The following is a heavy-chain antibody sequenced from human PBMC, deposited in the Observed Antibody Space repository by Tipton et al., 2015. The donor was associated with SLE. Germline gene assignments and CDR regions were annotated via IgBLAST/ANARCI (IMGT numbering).Heavy chain of an antibody. Sequence: LRLSCTVSGGSITSGTYYWSWIRQPAGKGLEWIGRIYSSGSTNSSPSLRSRVTLSVDTSKNQFSLRLSSVTAADTAVYYCAGEDTSSESVDYWGQGNLVTGFS. V-gene: IGHV4-61*02. D-gene: IGHD6-6*01. CDR1: GGSITSGTYY. J-gene: IGHJ4*02. CDR2: IYSSGST. CDR3: AGEDTSSESVDY.